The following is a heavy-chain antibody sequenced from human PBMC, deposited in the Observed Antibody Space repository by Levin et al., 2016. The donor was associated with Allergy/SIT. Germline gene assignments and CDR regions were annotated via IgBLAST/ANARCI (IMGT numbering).Heavy chain of an antibody. CDR3: ARLVANPDANYYYVMDV. CDR1: DDSVSSSSYF. Sequence: SETLSLTCTVSDDSVSSSSYFWGWIRQPPGKGLEWIGSISYSGNSYYNPSLKSRVTISLDTSKNQFALWVTSVTAADTAMYYCARLVANPDANYYYVMDVWGQGTTVTVSS. V-gene: IGHV4-39*01. CDR2: ISYSGNS. D-gene: IGHD2-21*01. J-gene: IGHJ6*02.